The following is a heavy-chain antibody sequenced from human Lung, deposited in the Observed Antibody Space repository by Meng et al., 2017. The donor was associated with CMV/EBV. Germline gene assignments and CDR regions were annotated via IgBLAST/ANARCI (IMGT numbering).Heavy chain of an antibody. D-gene: IGHD6-6*01. CDR2: IIPIFGTA. CDR3: ARAEGSSSAPGRNWFDP. J-gene: IGHJ5*02. CDR1: GGTFSSYA. V-gene: IGHV1-69*05. Sequence: SXXVSXKASGGTFSSYAISWVRQAPGQGLEWMGGIIPIFGTANYAQKFQGRVTITTDESTSTAYMELSSLRSEDTAVYYCARAEGSSSAPGRNWFDPWGQGTXVTVYS.